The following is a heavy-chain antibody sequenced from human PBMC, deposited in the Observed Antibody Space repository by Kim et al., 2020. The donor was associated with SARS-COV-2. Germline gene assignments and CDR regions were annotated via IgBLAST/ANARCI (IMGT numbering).Heavy chain of an antibody. D-gene: IGHD2-15*01. J-gene: IGHJ4*02. Sequence: GGSLRLSCEASGLTFSSSGMSWVRLGPGKGLECLSVIDSSGGRTYYADSVKGRFTISRDNSKNTLYLQMNSLRADDTAIYYCARSIAGPFDYWGQGILVTVSS. V-gene: IGHV3-23*05. CDR2: IDSSGGRT. CDR1: GLTFSSSG. CDR3: ARSIAGPFDY.